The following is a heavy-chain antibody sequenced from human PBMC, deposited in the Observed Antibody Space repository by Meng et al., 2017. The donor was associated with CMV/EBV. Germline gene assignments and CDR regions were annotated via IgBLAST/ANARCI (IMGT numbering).Heavy chain of an antibody. CDR2: IIPIFGTA. J-gene: IGHJ4*02. D-gene: IGHD5-24*01. V-gene: IGHV1-69*12. CDR3: ARMPRDGYNYIDY. Sequence: QVRSLHAGGMVKTPGSPMKVSVKASGGTFSSYAISWVRQAPGQGREWMGGIIPIFGTANYAQKFQGRVTITADESTSTAYMELSSLRSEDTAVYYCARMPRDGYNYIDYWGQGTLATSSS. CDR1: GGTFSSYA.